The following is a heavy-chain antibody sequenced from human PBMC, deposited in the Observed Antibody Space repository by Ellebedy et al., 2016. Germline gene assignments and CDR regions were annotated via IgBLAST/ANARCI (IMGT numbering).Heavy chain of an antibody. Sequence: GGSLRLXCAASGFTFSSYAMHWVRQAPGKGLEWATVIAYSGSTTYYADSVKGRFTISRDNSKNTLYLQMNSLRPEDTAVYYCARARSHCSGGDCDRSIDYWGQGTLVTVSS. V-gene: IGHV3-30-3*01. CDR2: IAYSGSTT. D-gene: IGHD2-15*01. CDR3: ARARSHCSGGDCDRSIDY. J-gene: IGHJ4*02. CDR1: GFTFSSYA.